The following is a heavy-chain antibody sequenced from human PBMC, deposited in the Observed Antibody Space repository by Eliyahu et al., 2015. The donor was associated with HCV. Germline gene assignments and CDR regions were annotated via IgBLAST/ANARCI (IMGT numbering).Heavy chain of an antibody. D-gene: IGHD6-19*01. Sequence: QVQLQESGPGLVKPSETLSLICTVSXXSIXTYYXXWIRQPPGKGLEWIGYIHXSXSTNYNPSLKSRVTLSIDTSKNQFSLKLNSVTAADTAVYYCSSGGGGIAVAGTGGWFDPWGQGTLVTVSS. V-gene: IGHV4-59*01. CDR3: SSGGGGIAVAGTGGWFDP. J-gene: IGHJ5*02. CDR2: IHXSXST. CDR1: XXSIXTYY.